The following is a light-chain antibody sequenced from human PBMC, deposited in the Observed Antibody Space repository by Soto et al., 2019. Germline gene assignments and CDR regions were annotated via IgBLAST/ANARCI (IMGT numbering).Light chain of an antibody. J-gene: IGKJ1*01. V-gene: IGKV3-20*01. CDR3: QQYGDWPRT. Sequence: EIVLTQSPGTLSLSPGERTTLSCRASQSVSSFYLAWYQHRAGQAPRLLTYGASTRATGIPDRFSGSGSGTDFILTISRLEPEDFAVYYCQQYGDWPRTFGQETKVEIK. CDR2: GAS. CDR1: QSVSSFY.